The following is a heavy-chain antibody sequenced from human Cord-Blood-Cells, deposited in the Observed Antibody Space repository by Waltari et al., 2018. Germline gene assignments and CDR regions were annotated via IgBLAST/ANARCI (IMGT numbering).Heavy chain of an antibody. CDR2: IRSKAYGGTT. Sequence: EVQLVESGGGLVQPGRSLRLSCTASGFTFGDYAMSWVRPAPGKGLEWVGFIRSKAYGGTTEYAASVKGRFTISRDDSKSIAYLQMNSLKTEDTAVYYCTRLLPSGLFEYWGQGTLVTVSS. CDR3: TRLLPSGLFEY. CDR1: GFTFGDYA. J-gene: IGHJ4*02. V-gene: IGHV3-49*04.